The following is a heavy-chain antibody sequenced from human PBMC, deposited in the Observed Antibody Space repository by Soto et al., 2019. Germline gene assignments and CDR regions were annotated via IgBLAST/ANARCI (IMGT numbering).Heavy chain of an antibody. CDR3: ARDRIAVAGSGYYLDL. Sequence: QVQLQESGPGLVKPSQTLSLTCTVSGGSISSGDYCWTWIRQHPGKGLEWIGYIYSRGSTYYNPSLKSRVTISIDPSKNHFSLQLSSVTAADTAVYYCARDRIAVAGSGYYLDLWGRGTPVTVSS. V-gene: IGHV4-31*03. J-gene: IGHJ2*01. CDR1: GGSISSGDYC. CDR2: IYSRGST. D-gene: IGHD6-19*01.